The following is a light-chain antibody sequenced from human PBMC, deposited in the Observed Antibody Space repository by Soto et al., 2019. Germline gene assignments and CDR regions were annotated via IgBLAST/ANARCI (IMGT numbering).Light chain of an antibody. CDR3: QQYHDWPPIT. CDR2: GAS. J-gene: IGKJ3*01. V-gene: IGKV3-15*01. CDR1: QTVSDY. Sequence: EIVMTQSPATLFVSPGERATLSCRASQTVSDYLAWYQQKPGQAPRLLIYGASTRATDIPARFSGGGSGTEFTLTISSLQSEDSAIYYCQQYHDWPPITFGPGTKVNI.